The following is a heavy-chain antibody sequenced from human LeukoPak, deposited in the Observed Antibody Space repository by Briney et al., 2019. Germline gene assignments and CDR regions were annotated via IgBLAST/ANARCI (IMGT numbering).Heavy chain of an antibody. J-gene: IGHJ6*02. CDR2: ISWNSGSI. Sequence: GGSLRLSCAASGFTFDDYAMHWVRQAPGKGLEWVSGISWNSGSIGYADSVKGRFTISRDNAKNSLYLQMNSLRAEDTALYYCAKVKDCSSTSCYYYYGMDVWGQGTTVTVSS. D-gene: IGHD2-2*01. V-gene: IGHV3-9*01. CDR3: AKVKDCSSTSCYYYYGMDV. CDR1: GFTFDDYA.